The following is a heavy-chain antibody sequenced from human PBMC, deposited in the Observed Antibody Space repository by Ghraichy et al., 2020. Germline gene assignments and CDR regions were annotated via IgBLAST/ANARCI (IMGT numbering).Heavy chain of an antibody. CDR2: ISGSGGST. Sequence: GGSLRLSCAASGFTFSSYAMSWVRQAPEKGLEWVSAISGSGGSTYYADSVKGRFTISRDNSKNTLYLQMNSLRAEDTAVYYCAKWGDCSSTSCYTPYYYYGMDVWGQGTTVTVSS. J-gene: IGHJ6*02. CDR3: AKWGDCSSTSCYTPYYYYGMDV. V-gene: IGHV3-23*01. D-gene: IGHD2-2*02. CDR1: GFTFSSYA.